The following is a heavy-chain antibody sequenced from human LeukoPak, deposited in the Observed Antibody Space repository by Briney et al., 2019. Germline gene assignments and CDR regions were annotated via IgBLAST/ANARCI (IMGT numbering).Heavy chain of an antibody. Sequence: GGSLRLSCAASGFTFSSYGMHWVRQAPGKGLEWVSGISWNSGSIGYADSVKGRFTISRDNAKNSLYLQMNSLRAEDTALYYCAKVGSLSSFDYWGQGTLVTVSS. CDR2: ISWNSGSI. J-gene: IGHJ4*02. D-gene: IGHD6-6*01. CDR1: GFTFSSYG. CDR3: AKVGSLSSFDY. V-gene: IGHV3-9*01.